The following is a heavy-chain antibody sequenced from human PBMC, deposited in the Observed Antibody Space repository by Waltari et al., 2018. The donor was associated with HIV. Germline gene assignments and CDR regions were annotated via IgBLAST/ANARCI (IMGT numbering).Heavy chain of an antibody. V-gene: IGHV3-66*01. CDR3: ASIAYCGGDCYPRGMDV. Sequence: EVQLVESGGGLVQPGGSLRLSCAASGFTVSSNYMSWVRQAPGKGLEWVSVIYSGGSTYYAVSVKGRFTISRDNSKNALYLQMNSLRAEDTAGYYCASIAYCGGDCYPRGMDVWGQGTTVTVSS. D-gene: IGHD2-21*02. CDR2: IYSGGST. CDR1: GFTVSSNY. J-gene: IGHJ6*02.